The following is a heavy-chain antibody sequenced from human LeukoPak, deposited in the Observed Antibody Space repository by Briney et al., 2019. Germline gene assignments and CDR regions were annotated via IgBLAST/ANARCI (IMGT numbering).Heavy chain of an antibody. CDR3: ARARRMHGDYEDY. Sequence: GASVKVSCKASGYTSTGYYMHWVRQAPGQGLEWMGWINPNSGGTNYAQKFQGRVTMTRDTSISTAYMELSRLRSDDTAVYYCARARRMHGDYEDYWGQGTLVTVSS. CDR1: GYTSTGYY. V-gene: IGHV1-2*02. CDR2: INPNSGGT. D-gene: IGHD4-17*01. J-gene: IGHJ4*02.